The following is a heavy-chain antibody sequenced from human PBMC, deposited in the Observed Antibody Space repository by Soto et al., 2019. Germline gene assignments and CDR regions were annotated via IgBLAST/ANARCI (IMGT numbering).Heavy chain of an antibody. Sequence: ASLKVSCKASGYTFTSYDINWVRQATGQGLEWMGWMNPNSGNTGYAQKFQGRVTMTRNTSISTAYMELSSLRSEDTAVYYCARGVRGVIITSYYYYMDVWGKGTTVTVSS. CDR1: GYTFTSYD. V-gene: IGHV1-8*01. J-gene: IGHJ6*03. CDR2: MNPNSGNT. D-gene: IGHD3-10*01. CDR3: ARGVRGVIITSYYYYMDV.